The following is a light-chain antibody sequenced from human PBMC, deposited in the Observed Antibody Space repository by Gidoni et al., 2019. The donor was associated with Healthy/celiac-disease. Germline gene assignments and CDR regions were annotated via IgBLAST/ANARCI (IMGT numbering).Light chain of an antibody. CDR2: GAS. CDR1: QSVSSSY. V-gene: IGKV3-20*01. Sequence: EIVLTQSPGTMSLSPGERATLSCRASQSVSSSYLAWYQQKPGQAPRLRIYGASSRATGIPDRFSGSGSGTEFTLTISRLEPEDFAVYYCQQYGSSRWTFGQGTKVEIK. CDR3: QQYGSSRWT. J-gene: IGKJ1*01.